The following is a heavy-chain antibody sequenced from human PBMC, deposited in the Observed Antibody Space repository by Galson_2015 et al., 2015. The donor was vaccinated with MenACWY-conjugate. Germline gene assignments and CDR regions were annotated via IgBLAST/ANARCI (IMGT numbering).Heavy chain of an antibody. CDR1: GFTFSTYR. CDR3: AREYCSSITCLFDY. D-gene: IGHD2-2*01. J-gene: IGHJ4*02. V-gene: IGHV3-48*04. CDR2: ISSSSTTI. Sequence: SLRLSCAASGFTFSTYRMNWVRQAPGKGLEWVSYISSSSTTIHYADSVKGRFTISIDNAKNSLYLQMNSLRPEDTAVYYCAREYCSSITCLFDYWGQGALVTVSS.